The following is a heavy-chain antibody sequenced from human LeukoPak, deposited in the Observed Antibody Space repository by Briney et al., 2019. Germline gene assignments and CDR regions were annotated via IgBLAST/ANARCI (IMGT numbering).Heavy chain of an antibody. J-gene: IGHJ5*02. D-gene: IGHD3-10*01. CDR1: GGTFSNYG. CDR2: IIPILGRT. V-gene: IGHV1-69*05. Sequence: ASVKVSCKASGGTFSNYGFSWVRLAPGQGLEWMGGIIPILGRTNYGQRFQGRVTITTDESTSTAYVELSSLTSDDTAVYYCASSLDSSGEVFPPNWFDPWGQGTLVTVSS. CDR3: ASSLDSSGEVFPPNWFDP.